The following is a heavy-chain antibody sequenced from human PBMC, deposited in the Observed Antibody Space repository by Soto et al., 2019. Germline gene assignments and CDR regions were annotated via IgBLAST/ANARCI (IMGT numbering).Heavy chain of an antibody. CDR3: ARVVYSSSHRRKYYFDY. Sequence: ASVKVSCKASGYTFTSYDINWVRQATGQGLEWMGWMNPNSGNTGYAQKFQGRVTMTRNTSISTAYMELSSLRSEDTAVYYCARVVYSSSHRRKYYFDYWGQGTLVTVSS. D-gene: IGHD6-6*01. CDR1: GYTFTSYD. CDR2: MNPNSGNT. J-gene: IGHJ4*02. V-gene: IGHV1-8*01.